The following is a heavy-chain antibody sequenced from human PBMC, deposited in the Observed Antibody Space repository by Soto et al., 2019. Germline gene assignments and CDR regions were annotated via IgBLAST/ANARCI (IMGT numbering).Heavy chain of an antibody. CDR3: ARLEGLATISYYFDY. J-gene: IGHJ4*02. V-gene: IGHV4-59*08. Sequence: SETLSLTCSFSGDSVTSHYLTWIRQSPGKGLEWIGNMHYPGYSHYNPSLKTRVTISLDRSKNQFSLQLTSVTAADSAVYFCARLEGLATISYYFDYWGQGTLVTVSS. D-gene: IGHD3-9*01. CDR1: GDSVTSHY. CDR2: MHYPGYS.